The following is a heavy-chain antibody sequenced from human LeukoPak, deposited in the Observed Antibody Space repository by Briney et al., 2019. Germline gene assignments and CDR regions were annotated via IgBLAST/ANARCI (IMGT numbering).Heavy chain of an antibody. V-gene: IGHV4-59*08. CDR2: IYYSGST. D-gene: IGHD6-13*01. J-gene: IGHJ6*02. CDR1: GGSISNYY. Sequence: PSETLSLTCTVSGGSISNYYWSWIRQPPGKGLEWIGYIYYSGSTNYNPSLKSRVTISVDTSKNQFSLKLSSVTAADTAVYYCARQSVGSLPYYYYYGMDVWGQGTTVTVSS. CDR3: ARQSVGSLPYYYYYGMDV.